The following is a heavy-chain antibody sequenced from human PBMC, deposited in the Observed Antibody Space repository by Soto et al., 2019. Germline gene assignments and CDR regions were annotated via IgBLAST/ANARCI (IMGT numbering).Heavy chain of an antibody. CDR2: IYWDDDK. Sequence: SGPTLVKPTQTLTLTCTFSGFSLSTSGVGVGWIRQPPGKALEWLALIYWDDDKRYSPSLKSRLTITKDTSKNQVVLKMTNMDPVDTATYYCAHRYKPSSNWYRGASWFDPWGQGTLVTVSS. CDR3: AHRYKPSSNWYRGASWFDP. CDR1: GFSLSTSGVG. V-gene: IGHV2-5*02. D-gene: IGHD6-13*01. J-gene: IGHJ5*02.